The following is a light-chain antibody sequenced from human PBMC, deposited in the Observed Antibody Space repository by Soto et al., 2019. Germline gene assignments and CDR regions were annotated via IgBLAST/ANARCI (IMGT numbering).Light chain of an antibody. V-gene: IGKV1-5*03. Sequence: DIQMTQYPSTLYGSVGDRVSITCRASQTISSWLAWYQQKPGKAPKLLIYKASTLKSGVPSRFSGSGSGTEFTLTISSLQPDDFATYYCQHYNSYSEAFSQGRMVDI. J-gene: IGKJ1*01. CDR2: KAS. CDR3: QHYNSYSEA. CDR1: QTISSW.